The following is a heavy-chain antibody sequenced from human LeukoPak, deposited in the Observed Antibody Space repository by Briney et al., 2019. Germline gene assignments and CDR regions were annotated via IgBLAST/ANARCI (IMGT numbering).Heavy chain of an antibody. CDR3: ASVGVVADYGLDV. Sequence: ASVKVSCKASGYTLTGHYLHWVRQAPGQGLEWMGWINPNTGATTYAQRFQGRVTSTRDTSISTAYMDLSRLRPDDTAVYYCASVGVVADYGLDVWGQGTTVTVSS. D-gene: IGHD2-15*01. V-gene: IGHV1-2*02. CDR1: GYTLTGHY. CDR2: INPNTGAT. J-gene: IGHJ6*02.